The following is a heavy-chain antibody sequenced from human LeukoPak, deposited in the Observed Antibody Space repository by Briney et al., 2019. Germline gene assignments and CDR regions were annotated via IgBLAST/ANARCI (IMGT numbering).Heavy chain of an antibody. J-gene: IGHJ4*02. D-gene: IGHD2-2*02. CDR1: GYTFTGYY. Sequence: ASVKLSCKTAGYTFTGYYMYWGRQPPAQGLELMGWINPNSDGTNYAEKYQGRVTMNRDTPISTAYMELRRLGSDDTGVFDCARATYFQGWVVVPAAIYFYYWGQGALVTVSS. V-gene: IGHV1-2*02. CDR3: ARATYFQGWVVVPAAIYFYY. CDR2: INPNSDGT.